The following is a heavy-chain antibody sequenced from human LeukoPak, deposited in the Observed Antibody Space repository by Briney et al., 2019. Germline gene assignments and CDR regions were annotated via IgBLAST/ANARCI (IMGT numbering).Heavy chain of an antibody. V-gene: IGHV3-48*03. CDR3: ARNYPRGPVDY. J-gene: IGHJ4*02. Sequence: GGSLRLSCAASGFTFSSYEMNWVRQAPGKGLEWVSHISSSGSTIYYADSVKGRFTISRDNAKNSLYLQMNSLRAEDTAVYYCARNYPRGPVDYWGQGTLVTVSS. CDR1: GFTFSSYE. D-gene: IGHD1-7*01. CDR2: ISSSGSTI.